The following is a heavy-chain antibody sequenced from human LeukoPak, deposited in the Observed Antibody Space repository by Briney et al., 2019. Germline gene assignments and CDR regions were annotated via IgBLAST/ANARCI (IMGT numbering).Heavy chain of an antibody. Sequence: QPGGSLRLSCAASGFTFSSYWMTWVRLAPGKGLEWVANIKQDGSENYYVDSVKGRFTISRDNAKNSLYLQMNSLRAEDTAEYYCARQSPLRQHYFDSSGPLDYWGQGTLVTVSS. J-gene: IGHJ4*02. CDR1: GFTFSSYW. V-gene: IGHV3-7*01. D-gene: IGHD3-22*01. CDR2: IKQDGSEN. CDR3: ARQSPLRQHYFDSSGPLDY.